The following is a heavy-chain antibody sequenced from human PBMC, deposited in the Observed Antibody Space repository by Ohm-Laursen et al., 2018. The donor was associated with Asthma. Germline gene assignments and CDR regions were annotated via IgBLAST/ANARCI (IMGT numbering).Heavy chain of an antibody. D-gene: IGHD1-26*01. V-gene: IGHV1-69*01. CDR2: TIPIFGTA. CDR1: GGTFSSYA. CDR3: ASSYSGSSSVIYGMDV. J-gene: IGHJ6*02. Sequence: SSVKVSCKASGGTFSSYAISWVRQAPGQGLEWMGGTIPIFGTANYAQKFQGRVTITADESTSTAYMELSSLRSEDTAVYYCASSYSGSSSVIYGMDVWGQGTTVTVSS.